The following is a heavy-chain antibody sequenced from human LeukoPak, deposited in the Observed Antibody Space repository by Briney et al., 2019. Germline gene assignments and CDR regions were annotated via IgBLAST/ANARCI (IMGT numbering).Heavy chain of an antibody. CDR1: GFTFSTCP. J-gene: IGHJ6*03. V-gene: IGHV3-21*01. Sequence: GGSLRLSCAASGFTFSTCPINWVRQAPGRGLEWVSSITGTSTSIKYADSVKGRFTISRDNTKNSLYLQMNSLRAEDTAVYYCARDFPETNYMDVWGKGTTVSVSS. CDR3: ARDFPETNYMDV. D-gene: IGHD4-17*01. CDR2: ITGTSTSI.